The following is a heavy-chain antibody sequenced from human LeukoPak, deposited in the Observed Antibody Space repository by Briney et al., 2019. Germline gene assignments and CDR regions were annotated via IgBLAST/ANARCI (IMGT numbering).Heavy chain of an antibody. CDR3: ARGSRAHSGYDLEDC. Sequence: GASVKVSCKASGYTFTGYYMHWVRQAPGQGLEWMGWINPNSGGTNYAQKFQGRVTMTRDTSISTAYMELSRLRSDDTAVYYCARGSRAHSGYDLEDCWGQGTLVTVSS. J-gene: IGHJ4*02. CDR2: INPNSGGT. D-gene: IGHD5-12*01. V-gene: IGHV1-2*02. CDR1: GYTFTGYY.